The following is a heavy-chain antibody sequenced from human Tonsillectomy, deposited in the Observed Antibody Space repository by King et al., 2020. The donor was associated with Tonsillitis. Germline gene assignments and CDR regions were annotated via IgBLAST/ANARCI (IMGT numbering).Heavy chain of an antibody. CDR1: GGSISSYY. CDR3: ARVGWSGYSYYFDY. CDR2: IYYSGST. Sequence: VQLQESGPGLVKPSETLSLTCTVSGGSISSYYWSWIRQPPGKGLGWIGYIYYSGSTIYNPSLKSRVTISVDTSKNQFSLKLSSVTAADTAVYYCARVGWSGYSYYFDYWGQGTLVTVSS. D-gene: IGHD3-3*01. J-gene: IGHJ4*02. V-gene: IGHV4-59*08.